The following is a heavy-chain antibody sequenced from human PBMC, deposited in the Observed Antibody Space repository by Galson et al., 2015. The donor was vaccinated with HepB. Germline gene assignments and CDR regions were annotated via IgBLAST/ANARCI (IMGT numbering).Heavy chain of an antibody. J-gene: IGHJ4*02. D-gene: IGHD5-24*01. CDR1: GFFFSSYG. V-gene: IGHV3-30*18. CDR2: ISYDGSNK. Sequence: SLRLSCAASGFFFSSYGIHWVRQAPGKGLEWVAVISYDGSNKYYADSAKGRFTISRDNSKNTLYLQMNSLRAEDTAVYYCAKDSTSQRWLPLDYWGQGTLVSVSS. CDR3: AKDSTSQRWLPLDY.